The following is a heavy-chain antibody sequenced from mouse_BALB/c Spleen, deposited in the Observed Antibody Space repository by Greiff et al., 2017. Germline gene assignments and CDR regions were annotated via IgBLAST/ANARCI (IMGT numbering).Heavy chain of an antibody. CDR1: GFNIKDYY. V-gene: IGHV14-4*02. CDR3: NAGNYYGSSYYFDY. J-gene: IGHJ2*01. Sequence: EVQLQQSGAELVRSGASVKLSCTASGFNIKDYYMHWVKQRPEQGLEWIGWIDPENGDTEYAPKFQGKATMTADTSSNTAYLQLSSLTSEDTAVYYCNAGNYYGSSYYFDYWGQGTTLTVSS. CDR2: IDPENGDT. D-gene: IGHD1-1*01.